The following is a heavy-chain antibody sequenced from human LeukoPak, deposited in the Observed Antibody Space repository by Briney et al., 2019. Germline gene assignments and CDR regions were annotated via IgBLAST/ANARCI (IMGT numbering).Heavy chain of an antibody. D-gene: IGHD4-11*01. Sequence: PGGSLRLSCAASGFTVSSNYMSWVRQAPGKGLEWVSIIYSDGRTYYADSVKGRFTISRDDSKNTLYLQMNSPRAEDTAVFYCARGGNYRPFDYWGQGTLVTVSS. J-gene: IGHJ4*02. CDR3: ARGGNYRPFDY. CDR2: IYSDGRT. CDR1: GFTVSSNY. V-gene: IGHV3-53*01.